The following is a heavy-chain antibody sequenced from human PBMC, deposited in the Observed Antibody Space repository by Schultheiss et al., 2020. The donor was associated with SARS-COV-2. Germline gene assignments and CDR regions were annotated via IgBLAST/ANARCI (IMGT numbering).Heavy chain of an antibody. CDR2: IWYDGSNK. V-gene: IGHV3-33*08. CDR1: GFTFSSYG. D-gene: IGHD2-2*02. CDR3: ARDRAISHFDY. Sequence: GESLKISCAASGFTFSSYGMHWVRQAPGKGLEWVAVIWYDGSNKYYADSVKGRFTISRDNSKNTLYLQMNSLRAEDTAVYYCARDRAISHFDYWGQGTLVTVSS. J-gene: IGHJ4*02.